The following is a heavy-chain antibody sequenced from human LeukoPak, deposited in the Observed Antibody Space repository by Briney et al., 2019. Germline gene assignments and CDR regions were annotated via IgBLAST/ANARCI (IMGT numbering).Heavy chain of an antibody. CDR3: ARDESGGLDY. CDR1: GGSISSYY. D-gene: IGHD2-15*01. J-gene: IGHJ4*02. Sequence: PSQTLSLTCTVSGGSISSYYWSWIRQPPGKGLEWIGYTYYSGSTNYNPSLKSRVTISVDTSKNQFSLKLSSVTAADTAVYYCARDESGGLDYWGQGTLVTVSS. V-gene: IGHV4-59*01. CDR2: TYYSGST.